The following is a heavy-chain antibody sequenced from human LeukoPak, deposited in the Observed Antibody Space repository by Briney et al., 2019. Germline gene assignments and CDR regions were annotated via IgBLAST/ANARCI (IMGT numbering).Heavy chain of an antibody. V-gene: IGHV3-30*02. CDR3: AKDRDYCSSTSCYVTDY. J-gene: IGHJ4*02. D-gene: IGHD2-2*01. CDR2: IRYDGSNK. CDR1: GFTFSSYG. Sequence: GGSLRLSCAASGFTFSSYGMHWVRQAPGKGLEWVAFIRYDGSNKYYADSVKGRFTISRDNSKNTLYLQMNSLRAEDTAVYYCAKDRDYCSSTSCYVTDYWGQGTLVTVSS.